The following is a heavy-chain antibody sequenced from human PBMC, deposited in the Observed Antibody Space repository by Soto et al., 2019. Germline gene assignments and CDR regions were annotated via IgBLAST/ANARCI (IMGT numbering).Heavy chain of an antibody. J-gene: IGHJ5*02. D-gene: IGHD4-17*01. CDR3: VRSMTTLTIDWLAP. Sequence: EVQLVESGGGLVQPGGSLRLSCAASGFTFSDYWMHWVRQVPGKGLVWLSRINGDGSNANYADYVRGRFTISRDNDNNTLNLQMNSLRAEDTVVYYCVRSMTTLTIDWLAPWGQGTQVPVFS. CDR2: INGDGSNA. CDR1: GFTFSDYW. V-gene: IGHV3-74*01.